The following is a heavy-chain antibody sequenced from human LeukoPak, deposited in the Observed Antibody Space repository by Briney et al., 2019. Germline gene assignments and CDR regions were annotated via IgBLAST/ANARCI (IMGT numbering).Heavy chain of an antibody. D-gene: IGHD2-21*02. CDR2: ISGSGGST. J-gene: IGHJ6*02. CDR1: GFTFNSYS. Sequence: PGGSLRLSCAASGFTFNSYSMSWVRQAPGKGLEWVSAISGSGGSTYYADSVKGRFTISRDNSKNTLYLQMNSLRAEDTAVYYCAKFIVVVTPDGMDVWGQGTTVTVSS. V-gene: IGHV3-23*01. CDR3: AKFIVVVTPDGMDV.